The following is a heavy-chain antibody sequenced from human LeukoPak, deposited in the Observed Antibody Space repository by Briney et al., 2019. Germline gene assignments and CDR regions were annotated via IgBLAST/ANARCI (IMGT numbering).Heavy chain of an antibody. CDR3: ASRKLGNDY. D-gene: IGHD7-27*01. Sequence: SETLSLTCTVSGGSVTDYYWSWIRQSPGKGLEWIGYIYYTGTSYNPSLKSRVTISADTSKNQFSLKLISVTAADAAVYYCASRKLGNDYWGQGTLVTVSS. J-gene: IGHJ4*02. CDR2: IYYTGT. CDR1: GGSVTDYY. V-gene: IGHV4-59*02.